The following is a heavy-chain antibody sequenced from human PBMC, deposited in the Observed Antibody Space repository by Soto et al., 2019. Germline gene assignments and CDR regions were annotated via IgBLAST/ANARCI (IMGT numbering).Heavy chain of an antibody. J-gene: IGHJ6*02. D-gene: IGHD3-3*01. CDR3: ARYPHYDFWSGYPSMDV. Sequence: ASVKVSCKASGYTFTGYYMHWVRQAPGQGLEWMGWINPNSGGTNYAQKFQGRVTMTRDTSISTAYMELSRPRSDDTAVYYCARYPHYDFWSGYPSMDVWGQGTTVTVSS. CDR1: GYTFTGYY. V-gene: IGHV1-2*02. CDR2: INPNSGGT.